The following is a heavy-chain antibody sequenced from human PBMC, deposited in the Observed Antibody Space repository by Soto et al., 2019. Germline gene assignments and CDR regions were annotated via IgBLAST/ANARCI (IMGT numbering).Heavy chain of an antibody. CDR1: GGSISSGGYS. Sequence: PSETLSLTCAVSGGSISSGGYSWSWIRQPPGKGLEWIGYIYHSGSTYYNPSLKSRVTISVDRSKNQFSLKLSSVTAADTAVYYCAKSADILTAEGNWFDPWGQGTLVTVSS. CDR2: IYHSGST. CDR3: AKSADILTAEGNWFDP. V-gene: IGHV4-30-2*01. D-gene: IGHD3-9*01. J-gene: IGHJ5*02.